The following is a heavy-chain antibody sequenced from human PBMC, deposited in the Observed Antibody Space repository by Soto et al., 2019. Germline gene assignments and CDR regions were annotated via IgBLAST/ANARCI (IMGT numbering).Heavy chain of an antibody. J-gene: IGHJ4*02. CDR2: ISGGSSYT. Sequence: QVHLVESGGDLVKPGGSLRLACAASGFSFSDSYMSWVRQAPGKGLEWLSYISGGSSYTNYADSVQGRFTISRDNAKGSLYLEMNSLRADDTAVYYCAKTIVAASGYYFDHWCQGNLVTVSS. V-gene: IGHV3-11*06. CDR1: GFSFSDSY. D-gene: IGHD2-21*01. CDR3: AKTIVAASGYYFDH.